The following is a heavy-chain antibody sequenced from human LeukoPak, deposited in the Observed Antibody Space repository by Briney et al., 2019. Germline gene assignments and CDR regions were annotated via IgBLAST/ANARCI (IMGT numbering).Heavy chain of an antibody. D-gene: IGHD3-22*01. J-gene: IGHJ4*02. Sequence: SQTLSLTCTVSGGSISSGGYYWSWIRQHPGKGLEWIGYIYYSGSTYYNPSLKSRVTISVDTSKNQFSLKLISVTAADTAVYYCASSYYYDSSGYYYRTAPLDYWGQGTLVTVSS. CDR2: IYYSGST. V-gene: IGHV4-31*03. CDR3: ASSYYYDSSGYYYRTAPLDY. CDR1: GGSISSGGYY.